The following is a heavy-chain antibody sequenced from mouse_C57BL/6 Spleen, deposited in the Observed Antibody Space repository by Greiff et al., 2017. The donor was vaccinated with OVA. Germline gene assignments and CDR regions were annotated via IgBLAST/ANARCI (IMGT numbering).Heavy chain of an antibody. CDR2: IDPETGGT. V-gene: IGHV1-15*01. CDR3: TRRDWDKDFDY. CDR1: GYTFTDYE. Sequence: VQLQQSGAELVRPGASVTLSCKASGYTFTDYEMHWVKQTPVHGLEWIGAIDPETGGTAYNQKFKGKAILTADKSSSTAYMELRSLTSEDSAVYYCTRRDWDKDFDYWGQGTTLTVSS. D-gene: IGHD4-1*01. J-gene: IGHJ2*01.